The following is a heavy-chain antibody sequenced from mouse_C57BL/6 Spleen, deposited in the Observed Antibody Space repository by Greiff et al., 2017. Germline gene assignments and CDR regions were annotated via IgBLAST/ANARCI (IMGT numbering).Heavy chain of an antibody. J-gene: IGHJ3*01. CDR1: GYAFTNYL. Sequence: QVQLQQSGAELVRPGTSVKVSCKASGYAFTNYLIEWVKQRPGQGLEWIGMINPGSGGTNYNEKFKGKATLTADKSSSTAYMQLSSLTSEDSAVYFGARADYDGFAYWGQGTLVTVSA. CDR3: ARADYDGFAY. CDR2: INPGSGGT. V-gene: IGHV1-54*01. D-gene: IGHD2-4*01.